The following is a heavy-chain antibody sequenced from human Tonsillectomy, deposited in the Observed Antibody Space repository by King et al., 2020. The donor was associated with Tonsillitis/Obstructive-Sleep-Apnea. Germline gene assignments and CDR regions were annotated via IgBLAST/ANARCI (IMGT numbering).Heavy chain of an antibody. CDR3: ARGCSGYDGDYYYYMDV. V-gene: IGHV1-18*01. J-gene: IGHJ6*03. D-gene: IGHD5-12*01. Sequence: QLVQSGAEVKKPGASVKVSCKASGYTFSSYGISWVRQAPGQGLEWMGWISAYNGNTDYAQKLQGRVSMSTDTSTSTAYMEVRSLRSDDTAVYYCARGCSGYDGDYYYYMDVWGKGTTVTVSS. CDR1: GYTFSSYG. CDR2: ISAYNGNT.